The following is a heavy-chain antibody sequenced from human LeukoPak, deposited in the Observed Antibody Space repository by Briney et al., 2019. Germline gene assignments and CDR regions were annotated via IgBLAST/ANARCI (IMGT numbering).Heavy chain of an antibody. Sequence: GGALRVSCAASRFTLSSNWMHSVRQNPGEGREWVSRINSDGSSINYADSVKGRFTISRDNAKNTLYLQMNTLRAEDPAVYYCLRGYCAPGHYGYLGQGTLVTVSS. J-gene: IGHJ4*02. V-gene: IGHV3-74*01. CDR1: RFTLSSNW. D-gene: IGHD1-26*01. CDR2: INSDGSSI. CDR3: LRGYCAPGHYGY.